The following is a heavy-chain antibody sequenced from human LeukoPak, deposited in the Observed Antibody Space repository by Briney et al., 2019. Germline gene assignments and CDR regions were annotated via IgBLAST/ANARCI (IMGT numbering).Heavy chain of an antibody. V-gene: IGHV3-23*01. J-gene: IGHJ3*01. Sequence: PGGSLRLSCAASGFTFSSYGMSWVRQAPGKGLEWLSSISGSGGSTYYADSVKGRFTISRDNSKNTLYLQMNSLRAEDTAVHYCAKVLWSEAGTNAFDFWGQGTMVAVSS. CDR1: GFTFSSYG. CDR3: AKVLWSEAGTNAFDF. CDR2: ISGSGGST. D-gene: IGHD6-19*01.